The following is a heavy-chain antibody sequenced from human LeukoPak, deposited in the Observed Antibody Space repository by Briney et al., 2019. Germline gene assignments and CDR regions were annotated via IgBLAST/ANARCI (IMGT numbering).Heavy chain of an antibody. D-gene: IGHD3-22*01. CDR2: IYTSGST. CDR1: GGSISSYY. CDR3: ASEKPSYYYDSSGYFVY. J-gene: IGHJ4*02. V-gene: IGHV4-4*07. Sequence: PSETLSLTCTVSGGSISSYYWSWIRQPAGKGLEWIGRIYTSGSTNYNPSLKSRVTMSVDTSKNQFSLKLSSVTAADTAAYYCASEKPSYYYDSSGYFVYWGQGTLVTVSS.